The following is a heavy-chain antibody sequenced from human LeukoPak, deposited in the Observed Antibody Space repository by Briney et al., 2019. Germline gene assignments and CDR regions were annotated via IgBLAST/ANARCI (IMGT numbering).Heavy chain of an antibody. CDR2: IGTAGDT. J-gene: IGHJ3*02. D-gene: IGHD2-8*02. CDR1: GFTFSSYD. Sequence: GGSLRLSCAASGFTFSSYDMHWVRRPTGKGLEWVSRIGTAGDTNYAGSVKGRFTISRENAKKSFYLQMNSLRAADTAVYYCARGLPGGFDIWGQGTVVTVSS. V-gene: IGHV3-13*01. CDR3: ARGLPGGFDI.